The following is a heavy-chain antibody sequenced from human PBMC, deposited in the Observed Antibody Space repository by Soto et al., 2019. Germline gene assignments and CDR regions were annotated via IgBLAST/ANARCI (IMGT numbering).Heavy chain of an antibody. J-gene: IGHJ3*02. D-gene: IGHD3-22*01. Sequence: SEILSLTCSVSCGSISNNSCYWGWIRQPPGKGLEWVGSCHYSGSTYYNPSLKSRVTISVDTSKNQFSLKLSSVTAADTAVYYCARLTYYYDNSGYAFEIWGQGTMVTASS. V-gene: IGHV4-39*07. CDR1: CGSISNNSCY. CDR3: ARLTYYYDNSGYAFEI. CDR2: CHYSGST.